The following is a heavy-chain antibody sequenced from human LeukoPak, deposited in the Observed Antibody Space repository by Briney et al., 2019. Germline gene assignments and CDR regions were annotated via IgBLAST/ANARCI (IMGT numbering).Heavy chain of an antibody. J-gene: IGHJ6*03. Sequence: PSETLSLTCTVSGGSISSGSYYWSGIRQPAGKGLEWIGRIYTSGSTNYNPSLKSRVTISVDTSKNQFSLKLSSVTAADTAVYYCARSYYDFWSGYQNPYYYYYMDVWGKGTTVTVSS. CDR1: GGSISSGSYY. D-gene: IGHD3-3*01. V-gene: IGHV4-61*02. CDR2: IYTSGST. CDR3: ARSYYDFWSGYQNPYYYYYMDV.